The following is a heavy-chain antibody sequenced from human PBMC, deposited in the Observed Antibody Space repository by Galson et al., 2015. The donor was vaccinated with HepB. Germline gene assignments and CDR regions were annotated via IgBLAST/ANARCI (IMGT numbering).Heavy chain of an antibody. Sequence: SVKVSCKASGHTFTSYGISWVRQAPGQGLEWMGWISAYNGNTNYAQKLQGRVTMTTDISTSTAYMELRSLRSDDTAVYYCARDHDWTPGSGNDYWGQGTLVTVSS. J-gene: IGHJ4*02. V-gene: IGHV1-18*01. CDR3: ARDHDWTPGSGNDY. CDR1: GHTFTSYG. D-gene: IGHD3-3*01. CDR2: ISAYNGNT.